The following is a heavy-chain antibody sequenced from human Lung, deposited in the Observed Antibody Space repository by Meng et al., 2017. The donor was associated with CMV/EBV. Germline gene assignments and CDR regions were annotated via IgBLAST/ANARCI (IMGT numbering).Heavy chain of an antibody. CDR1: GFTVRNSY. D-gene: IGHD6-13*01. J-gene: IGHJ4*02. Sequence: GGSLRLXXAASGFTVRNSYMNWVRRAPGKGLEWVSTIYIGDTTYYTDSVKGRFTISRDTSKNTLYLQMNSLRVEGTAVYYWARGLAADGIFDSWGQGTRVNGYS. CDR3: ARGLAADGIFDS. V-gene: IGHV3-53*01. CDR2: IYIGDTT.